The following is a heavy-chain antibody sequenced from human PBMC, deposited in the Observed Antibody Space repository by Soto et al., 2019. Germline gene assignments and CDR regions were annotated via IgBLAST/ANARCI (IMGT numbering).Heavy chain of an antibody. Sequence: QVQLVESGGGVVQPGRALRLSCAASGFTFSSYAMHWVRQAPGKGLEWVAVISYDGSNKYYADSVKGRFTISRDNSKNTLYLQMKSLRAEDTAVDYCARDEGLDYWGQGTLVTVSS. CDR1: GFTFSSYA. J-gene: IGHJ4*02. CDR3: ARDEGLDY. V-gene: IGHV3-30-3*01. CDR2: ISYDGSNK.